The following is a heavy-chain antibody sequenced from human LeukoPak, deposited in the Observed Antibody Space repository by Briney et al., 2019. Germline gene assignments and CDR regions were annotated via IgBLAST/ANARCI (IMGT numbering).Heavy chain of an antibody. Sequence: GGSLRLSCAASGFTFSSYSMNWVRQAPGKGLEWVSSISSSSSYIYYADSVKGRFTNSRDNAKNSLYLQMNSLRAEDTAVYYCARVGYSGYDRGGFVDYWGQGTLVTVSS. CDR2: ISSSSSYI. V-gene: IGHV3-21*01. CDR1: GFTFSSYS. D-gene: IGHD5-12*01. J-gene: IGHJ4*02. CDR3: ARVGYSGYDRGGFVDY.